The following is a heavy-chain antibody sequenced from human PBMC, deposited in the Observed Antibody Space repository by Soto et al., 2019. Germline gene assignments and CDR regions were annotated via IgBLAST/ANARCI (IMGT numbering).Heavy chain of an antibody. D-gene: IGHD2-15*01. Sequence: QVQLQESGPGLVKPSGTLSLTCSVSGGSISSSNWWSWVRQPPGKGLEWIGEIYHSGSTNYNPSLKSRVTISVDKSKNQFSLKLSSVTAADTAVYYCARDRALGYCSGGSCTLFDPWGQGTLVTVSS. V-gene: IGHV4-4*02. J-gene: IGHJ5*02. CDR1: GGSISSSNW. CDR3: ARDRALGYCSGGSCTLFDP. CDR2: IYHSGST.